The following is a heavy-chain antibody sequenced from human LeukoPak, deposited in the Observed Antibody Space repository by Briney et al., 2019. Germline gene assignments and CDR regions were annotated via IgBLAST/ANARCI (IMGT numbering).Heavy chain of an antibody. J-gene: IGHJ4*02. V-gene: IGHV4-34*01. CDR3: ARGRRGVKPFHY. D-gene: IGHD2-21*01. Sequence: NPSETLSLTCAVYGGSFSGYYWSWIRQPPGKGLEWIGEINHSGSTNYNPSLKSRVTISVDTSKNQFSLKLSSVTAADTAVYYCARGRRGVKPFHYWGQGTLVTVSS. CDR1: GGSFSGYY. CDR2: INHSGST.